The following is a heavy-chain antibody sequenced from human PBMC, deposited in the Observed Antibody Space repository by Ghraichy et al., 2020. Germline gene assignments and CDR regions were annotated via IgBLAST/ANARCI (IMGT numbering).Heavy chain of an antibody. CDR3: AKSGGGVRGVIDY. D-gene: IGHD3-10*01. V-gene: IGHV3-23*01. Sequence: GGSLRLSCAASGFTFSSYAMSWVRQAPGKGLEWVSAISGSGGSTYYADSVKGRFTIFRDNSKNTLYLQMNSLRAEDTAVYYCAKSGGGVRGVIDYWGQGTLVTVSS. CDR1: GFTFSSYA. J-gene: IGHJ4*02. CDR2: ISGSGGST.